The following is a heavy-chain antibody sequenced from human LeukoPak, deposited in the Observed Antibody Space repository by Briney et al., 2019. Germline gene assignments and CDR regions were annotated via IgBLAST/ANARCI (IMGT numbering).Heavy chain of an antibody. CDR2: ISGSGGST. D-gene: IGHD2-2*01. CDR3: ARVGGIVVLPAAIPRMGLFNV. CDR1: GFTFSSYG. Sequence: GGSLRLSCAASGFTFSSYGMSWVRQAPGKGLEWVSVISGSGGSTYYADSVKGRLTISRDNSKNTLYLQMNSLRAEDTAVYYCARVGGIVVLPAAIPRMGLFNVWGKGTTVTISS. J-gene: IGHJ6*04. V-gene: IGHV3-23*01.